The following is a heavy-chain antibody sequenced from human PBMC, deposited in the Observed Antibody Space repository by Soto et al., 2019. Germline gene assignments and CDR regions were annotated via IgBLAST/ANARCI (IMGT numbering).Heavy chain of an antibody. Sequence: VGSLRLSCAASGFTFSSYGMHWVRQAPGKGLEWVAVISYDGSNKYYADSVKGRFTISRDNSKNTLYLQMNSLRAEDTAVYYCAKDRRDGYNSHFDYWGQGTLVTVSS. J-gene: IGHJ4*02. CDR3: AKDRRDGYNSHFDY. D-gene: IGHD5-12*01. CDR1: GFTFSSYG. CDR2: ISYDGSNK. V-gene: IGHV3-30*18.